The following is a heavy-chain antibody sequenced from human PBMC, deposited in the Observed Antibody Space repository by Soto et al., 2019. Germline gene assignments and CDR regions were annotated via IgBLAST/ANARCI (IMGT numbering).Heavy chain of an antibody. CDR2: ISGSGGST. J-gene: IGHJ4*02. Sequence: PGGSLRLSCAASGFTFSSYAMSWVRQAPGKGLEWVSAISGSGGSTYYADSVKGRFTISRDNSKNTLYLQMNSLRAEDTAVYYCAKGGLRYFDWLLSDFDYWGQGTLVTVSS. D-gene: IGHD3-9*01. CDR3: AKGGLRYFDWLLSDFDY. V-gene: IGHV3-23*01. CDR1: GFTFSSYA.